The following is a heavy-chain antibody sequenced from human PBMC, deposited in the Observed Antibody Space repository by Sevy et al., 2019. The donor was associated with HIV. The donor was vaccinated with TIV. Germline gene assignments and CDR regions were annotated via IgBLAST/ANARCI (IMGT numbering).Heavy chain of an antibody. CDR3: AGDNDSSWYLHGSYYYYGMDV. J-gene: IGHJ6*02. CDR1: GFTFSDYY. CDR2: ISSSGSTI. D-gene: IGHD6-13*01. Sequence: GESLKISCAASGFTFSDYYMSWIRQAPGKGLEWVSYISSSGSTIYYADSVKGRFTISRDNAKNSLYLQMNSLRAEDTAVYYCAGDNDSSWYLHGSYYYYGMDVWGQGTTVTVSS. V-gene: IGHV3-11*01.